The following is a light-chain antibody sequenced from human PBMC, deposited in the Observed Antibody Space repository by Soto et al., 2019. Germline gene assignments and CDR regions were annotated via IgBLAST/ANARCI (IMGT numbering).Light chain of an antibody. J-gene: IGKJ2*01. CDR3: QQVKRFPFT. Sequence: DIQMTQSPSSVSASVGDRVTITCRASQGVSSWLAWYQQKPGRAPKVLIYAASRLQSGVPSRFSGSGSGTELPLIISQPQPEVFATFHLQQVKRFPFTFGQGTKLEIK. CDR1: QGVSSW. CDR2: AAS. V-gene: IGKV1-12*01.